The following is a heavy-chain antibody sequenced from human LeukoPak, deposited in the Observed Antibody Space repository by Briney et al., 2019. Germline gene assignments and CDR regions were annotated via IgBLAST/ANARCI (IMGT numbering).Heavy chain of an antibody. V-gene: IGHV3-23*01. CDR1: GFIFSNYV. CDR2: ISGSGGST. J-gene: IGHJ4*02. D-gene: IGHD2-2*01. CDR3: AKRDPALDY. Sequence: GGSLRLSCAASGFIFSNYVMSWFRQAPGKGLEWVSTISGSGGSTYYADSVKGRFTISRDNSKNTLYLQMNSLRAEDTAVYYCAKRDPALDYWGQGTLVTVSS.